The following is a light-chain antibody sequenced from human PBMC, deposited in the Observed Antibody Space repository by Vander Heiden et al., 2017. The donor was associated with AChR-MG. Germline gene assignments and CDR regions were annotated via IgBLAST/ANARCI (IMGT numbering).Light chain of an antibody. CDR1: QDINTY. J-gene: IGKJ4*01. Sequence: DIQVTQSPSSLSASVGDRVTITCRASQDINTYVNWYQQKSGKAPTLLIYAASRLGSGVPSRFSGSGSGTDFTLTISGLQRVDFGTYYCQQSYSMLTFGGGTKVEIK. CDR3: QQSYSMLT. V-gene: IGKV1-39*01. CDR2: AAS.